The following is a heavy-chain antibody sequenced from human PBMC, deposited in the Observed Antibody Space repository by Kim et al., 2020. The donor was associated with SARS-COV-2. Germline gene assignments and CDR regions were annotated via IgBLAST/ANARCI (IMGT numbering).Heavy chain of an antibody. D-gene: IGHD5-18*01. Sequence: GGSLRLSCAASGFTFSDYYMSWIRQAPGKGLEWVSYISSSSSYTNYADSVKGRFTISRDNAKNSLYLQMNSLRAEDTAVYYCARGMAMVFSPNDYWGQGTLVTVSS. V-gene: IGHV3-11*06. J-gene: IGHJ4*02. CDR1: GFTFSDYY. CDR3: ARGMAMVFSPNDY. CDR2: ISSSSSYT.